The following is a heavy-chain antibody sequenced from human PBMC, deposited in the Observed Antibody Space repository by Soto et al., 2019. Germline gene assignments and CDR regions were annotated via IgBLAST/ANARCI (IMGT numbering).Heavy chain of an antibody. V-gene: IGHV3-48*02. CDR2: ISSSSSTI. Sequence: PGGSLRLSCAASGFTFSSYSMNWVRQAPGKGLEWVSYISSSSSTIYYADSVKGRFTISRDNAKNSLYLQMNSLRDEDTAVYYCARDYVPGIAAAGRSGAGGYFQHWGQGTLVTVSS. CDR1: GFTFSSYS. CDR3: ARDYVPGIAAAGRSGAGGYFQH. D-gene: IGHD6-13*01. J-gene: IGHJ1*01.